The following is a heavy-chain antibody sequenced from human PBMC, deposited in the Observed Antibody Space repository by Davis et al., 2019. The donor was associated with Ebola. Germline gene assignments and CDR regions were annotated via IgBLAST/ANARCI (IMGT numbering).Heavy chain of an antibody. D-gene: IGHD5-12*01. CDR2: IYPGDSET. J-gene: IGHJ4*02. CDR3: ARVGIVTMGCFDY. V-gene: IGHV5-51*01. Sequence: GESLKISCKGSGYSFTSYSIGWVRQMPGKGLEWMGIIYPGDSETRYSPSFQGQVTISADKSITTAYLQWSSLKASDTAMYYCARVGIVTMGCFDYWGQGTLVTVSS. CDR1: GYSFTSYS.